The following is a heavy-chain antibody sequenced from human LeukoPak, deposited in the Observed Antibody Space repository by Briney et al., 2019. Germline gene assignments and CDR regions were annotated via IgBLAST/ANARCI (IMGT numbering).Heavy chain of an antibody. D-gene: IGHD4-23*01. CDR1: GYTFTGYY. V-gene: IGHV1-69*13. CDR2: IIPIFGTA. J-gene: IGHJ4*02. CDR3: ARGWLAETTVVTPYNY. Sequence: SVKVSCKASGYTFTGYYMHWVRQAPGQGLEWMGGIIPIFGTANYAQKFQGRVTITADESTSTAYMELSSLRSEDTAVYYCARGWLAETTVVTPYNYWGQGTLVTVSS.